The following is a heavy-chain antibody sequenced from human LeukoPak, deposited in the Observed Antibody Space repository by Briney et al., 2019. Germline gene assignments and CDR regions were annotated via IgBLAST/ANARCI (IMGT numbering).Heavy chain of an antibody. CDR3: TRQVVVAASNGMDV. CDR1: GYSFSSYW. V-gene: IGHV5-51*01. D-gene: IGHD2-15*01. CDR2: IYPDDSDT. J-gene: IGHJ6*02. Sequence: GESLKISCKGSGYSFSSYWIGWVRQMPGKGLERMGIIYPDDSDTRYSPSFQGQVTISADKSISTAYLQWSSLKASDTAMYYCTRQVVVAASNGMDVWGQGTTVTVSS.